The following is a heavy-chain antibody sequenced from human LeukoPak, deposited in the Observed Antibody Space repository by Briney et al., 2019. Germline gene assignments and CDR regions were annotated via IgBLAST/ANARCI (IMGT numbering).Heavy chain of an antibody. V-gene: IGHV1-18*01. Sequence: ASVKVSCKAFGYAFSSLGISWVRQAPGQGLEWMGWISTYNGNTNYAQKYKDRVTMTTDTSTTTVYMGLRSLRSDDTAVYYCARDAPQWRNVFDIWGPGTMVTVSS. J-gene: IGHJ3*02. CDR3: ARDAPQWRNVFDI. CDR2: ISTYNGNT. CDR1: GYAFSSLG. D-gene: IGHD6-19*01.